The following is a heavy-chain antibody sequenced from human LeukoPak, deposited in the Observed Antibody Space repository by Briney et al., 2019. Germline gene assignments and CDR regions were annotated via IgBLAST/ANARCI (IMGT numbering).Heavy chain of an antibody. CDR3: AKDKEAYCGGDCYSYYYYGMDV. CDR2: INSDGSST. V-gene: IGHV3-74*01. J-gene: IGHJ6*02. D-gene: IGHD2-21*02. Sequence: GGSLRLSCAASGFTFRSYWMNWVRQAPGKGLVWVSRINSDGSSTNYTDSVKGRFTISRDNAKNTLYLQMNSLRAEDTAVYYCAKDKEAYCGGDCYSYYYYGMDVWGQGTTVTVSS. CDR1: GFTFRSYW.